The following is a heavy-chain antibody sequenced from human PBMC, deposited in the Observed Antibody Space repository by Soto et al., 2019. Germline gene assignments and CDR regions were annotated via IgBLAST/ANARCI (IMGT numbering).Heavy chain of an antibody. D-gene: IGHD3-9*01. V-gene: IGHV3-73*02. CDR3: TRLGSDYDILTGYWYYYYGMDV. Sequence: EVQLVESGGGLVQPGGSLKLSCAASGFTFSGSAMHWVRQASGKGLEWVGRIRSKANSYATAYAASVKGRFTISRDDSKNTAYLQMNRLKTEDTAVYYCTRLGSDYDILTGYWYYYYGMDVWGQGTTVTVSS. J-gene: IGHJ6*02. CDR1: GFTFSGSA. CDR2: IRSKANSYAT.